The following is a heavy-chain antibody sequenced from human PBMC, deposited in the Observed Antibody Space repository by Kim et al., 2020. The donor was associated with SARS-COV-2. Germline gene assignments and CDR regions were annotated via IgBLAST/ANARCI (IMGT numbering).Heavy chain of an antibody. V-gene: IGHV3-21*01. CDR1: GFTFSSYS. D-gene: IGHD3-16*02. J-gene: IGHJ6*02. CDR3: ARPYDYVWGSYRLSLNYYYYYGMDV. Sequence: GGSLRLSCAASGFTFSSYSMNWVRQAPGKGLEWVSSISSSSSYIYYADSVKGRFTISRDNAKNSLYLQMNSLRAEDTAVYYCARPYDYVWGSYRLSLNYYYYYGMDVWGQGTTVTVSS. CDR2: ISSSSSYI.